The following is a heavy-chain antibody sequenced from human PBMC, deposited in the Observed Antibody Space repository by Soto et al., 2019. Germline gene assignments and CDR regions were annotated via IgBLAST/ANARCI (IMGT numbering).Heavy chain of an antibody. J-gene: IGHJ6*02. CDR2: IYPGDSDT. D-gene: IGHD1-1*01. CDR1: GYSFTSYW. CDR3: ARHAGSTTGTTYYYYGMDV. Sequence: SLRISCQGCGYSFTSYWIGWVRQRPGKGLDWMGIIYPGDSDTRYSPSFQGQVTISADKSISTAYLQWSSLKASDTAMYYCARHAGSTTGTTYYYYGMDVWGQGTTVTVSS. V-gene: IGHV5-51*01.